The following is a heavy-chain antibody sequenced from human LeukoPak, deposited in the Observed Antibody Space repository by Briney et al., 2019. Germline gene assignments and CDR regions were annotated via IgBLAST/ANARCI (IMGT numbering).Heavy chain of an antibody. CDR3: AREFVNFVKAVTGTTPFDY. CDR1: GFTFSSYS. V-gene: IGHV3-21*01. Sequence: GGSLRLSCAASGFTFSSYSMNWVRQAPGKGLEWVSSISSSSSYIYYADSVKGRFTISRDNAKNSLYLQMNSLRAEDTAVYYCAREFVNFVKAVTGTTPFDYWGQGTLVIVSS. D-gene: IGHD1-7*01. J-gene: IGHJ4*02. CDR2: ISSSSSYI.